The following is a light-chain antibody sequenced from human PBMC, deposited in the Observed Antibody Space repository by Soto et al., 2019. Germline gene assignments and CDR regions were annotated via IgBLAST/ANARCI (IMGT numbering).Light chain of an antibody. CDR2: AAS. J-gene: IGKJ2*01. CDR3: QQSYSTPPDT. V-gene: IGKV1-39*01. Sequence: DIQMTQSPSSLSASVGDRVTITCRASQSISKYLNWYQQKQGQAPNLLIYAASTLQSGVPSRFSGSGSGTDFTITISSRQPEDFATYYCQQSYSTPPDTFGQGTKLEIK. CDR1: QSISKY.